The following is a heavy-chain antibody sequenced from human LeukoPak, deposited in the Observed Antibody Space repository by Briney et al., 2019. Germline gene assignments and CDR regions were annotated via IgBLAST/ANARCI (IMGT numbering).Heavy chain of an antibody. Sequence: SETLSLTCTVSGGSISSYYWSWIRQPPGKGLEWIGYIYYSGSTNYNPSLKSRVTISVDRSKNQFSLKLSSVTAADTAVYYCARYYYDSSGYWAADYWGQGTLVTVSS. CDR2: IYYSGST. CDR1: GGSISSYY. J-gene: IGHJ4*02. V-gene: IGHV4-59*01. CDR3: ARYYYDSSGYWAADY. D-gene: IGHD3-22*01.